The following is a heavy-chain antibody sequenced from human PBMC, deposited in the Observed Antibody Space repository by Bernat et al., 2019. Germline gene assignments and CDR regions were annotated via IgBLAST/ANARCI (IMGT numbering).Heavy chain of an antibody. Sequence: EVQLVESGGGLAQPGGSLRLSCAASGFTFSTYWMSWVRQAPGKGLEWVANIKQDGSEKYYVDSVKGRLTISRDNAKNSLYLQMNSLRAEDTALYYCARFPQWELQKGTPDYWGQGTLVTVSS. D-gene: IGHD1-26*01. V-gene: IGHV3-7*03. CDR3: ARFPQWELQKGTPDY. CDR2: IKQDGSEK. CDR1: GFTFSTYW. J-gene: IGHJ4*02.